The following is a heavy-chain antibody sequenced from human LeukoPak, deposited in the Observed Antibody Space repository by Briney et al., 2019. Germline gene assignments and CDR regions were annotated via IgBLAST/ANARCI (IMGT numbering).Heavy chain of an antibody. CDR3: ARDQGSSWLYYYYYYGMDV. Sequence: GGSLRLSCAASGFTFSSYAMHWVRQAPGKGLEWVAVISYDGSNKYYADSVKGRFTISRDNSKNTLYPQMNSLRAEDTAVYYCARDQGSSWLYYYYYYGMDVWGQGTTVTVSS. CDR2: ISYDGSNK. V-gene: IGHV3-30*04. J-gene: IGHJ6*02. D-gene: IGHD6-13*01. CDR1: GFTFSSYA.